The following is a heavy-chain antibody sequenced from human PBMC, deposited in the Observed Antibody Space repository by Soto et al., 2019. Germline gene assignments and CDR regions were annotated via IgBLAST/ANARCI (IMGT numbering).Heavy chain of an antibody. D-gene: IGHD4-17*01. J-gene: IGHJ4*02. Sequence: ASAKVSCKASGGTFSSYTISWVRQAPGQGLEWMGWISAYNGNTNYAQKLQGRVTMTTDTSTSTAYMELRSLRSDDTAVYYCARDDYGDSLYFDYWGQGTLVTVSS. CDR1: GGTFSSYT. V-gene: IGHV1-18*01. CDR2: ISAYNGNT. CDR3: ARDDYGDSLYFDY.